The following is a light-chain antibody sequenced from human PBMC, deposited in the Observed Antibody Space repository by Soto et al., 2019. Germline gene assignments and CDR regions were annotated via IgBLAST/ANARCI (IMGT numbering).Light chain of an antibody. CDR2: DAS. CDR3: QQRSNWPPEIT. Sequence: EIVLTQSPGTLSLSPGERATLSCRASQSVSSSYLVWYQQKPGQAPRLLIYDASNRATGIPARFSGSGSGTDFTLTIISLEPEDFAVYYCQQRSNWPPEITFGQGTRLEIK. CDR1: QSVSSSY. J-gene: IGKJ5*01. V-gene: IGKV3D-20*02.